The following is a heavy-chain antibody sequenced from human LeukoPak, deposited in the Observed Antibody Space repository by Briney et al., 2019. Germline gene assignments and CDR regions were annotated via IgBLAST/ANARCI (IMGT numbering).Heavy chain of an antibody. V-gene: IGHV3-48*01. CDR3: ARDRDSSSWYETFDFDY. CDR1: GFTFSSYS. Sequence: GGSLRLSCAASGFTFSSYSMNWVRQAPGKGLEWVSYISSSSSTIYYADSVKGRFTISRDNAKNSLYLQVNSLRAEDTAVYYCARDRDSSSWYETFDFDYWGQGTLVTVSS. CDR2: ISSSSSTI. J-gene: IGHJ4*02. D-gene: IGHD6-13*01.